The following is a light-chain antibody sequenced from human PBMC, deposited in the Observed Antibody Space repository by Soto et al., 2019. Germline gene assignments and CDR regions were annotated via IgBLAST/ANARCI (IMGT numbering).Light chain of an antibody. Sequence: DIQMTQSPSSLSASVGVRVTITCRTSQSINTYLNWYQQKPGKAPKLLIYGASSLQSGVPLRFSGSASGTDFTLTITTLQPEDFATYYCQESYSFLWGTCGQGTKVEIK. V-gene: IGKV1-39*01. CDR2: GAS. CDR3: QESYSFLWGT. CDR1: QSINTY. J-gene: IGKJ1*01.